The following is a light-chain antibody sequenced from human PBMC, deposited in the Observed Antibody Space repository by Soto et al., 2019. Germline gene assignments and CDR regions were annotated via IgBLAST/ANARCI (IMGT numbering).Light chain of an antibody. CDR2: EVS. J-gene: IGKJ5*01. V-gene: IGKV2D-29*02. CDR1: QSLLHITGETF. CDR3: MQSTQLPPT. Sequence: DVVMTQTPLSLSVAPGQPASISCKSSQSLLHITGETFLFWYLQKPGPSPQLLIYEVSTRVSGVPDRFSGSGSGTDLTLEISRVETDDVGIYYCMQSTQLPPTFGQGTRLGIE.